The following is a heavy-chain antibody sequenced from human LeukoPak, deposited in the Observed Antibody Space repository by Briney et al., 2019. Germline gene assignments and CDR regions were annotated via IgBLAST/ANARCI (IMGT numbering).Heavy chain of an antibody. Sequence: PGGSLRLSCAASGFTFSSYSMNWVRQAPGKGLEWVSSISSSSSYIYYADSVKGRFTISRDNAKNSLYLQMNSLRAEDTAVYYCARDLSMSYSVDYWGQGTPVTVSS. CDR1: GFTFSSYS. J-gene: IGHJ4*02. V-gene: IGHV3-21*01. CDR2: ISSSSSYI. CDR3: ARDLSMSYSVDY. D-gene: IGHD2-21*01.